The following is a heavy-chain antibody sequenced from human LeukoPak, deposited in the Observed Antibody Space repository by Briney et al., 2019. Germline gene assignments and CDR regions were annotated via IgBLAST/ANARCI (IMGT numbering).Heavy chain of an antibody. CDR1: GFTFSSYS. CDR3: ERDRGYFTMTINYFDY. D-gene: IGHD3-22*01. CDR2: ISSSSSYI. Sequence: GGSLRLSCAASGFTFSSYSMNWVRQAPGKGLEWVSSISSSSSYIYYADSVKGRFTISRDNAKNSLYLQMNSLRAEDTAVYYCERDRGYFTMTINYFDYWGQGTLLTVSS. V-gene: IGHV3-21*01. J-gene: IGHJ4*02.